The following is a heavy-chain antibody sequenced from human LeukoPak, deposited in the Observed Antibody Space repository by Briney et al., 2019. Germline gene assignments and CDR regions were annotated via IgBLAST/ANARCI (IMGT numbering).Heavy chain of an antibody. V-gene: IGHV3-64*02. D-gene: IGHD6-19*01. CDR2: ISSNGGST. CDR1: GFTFSSYA. J-gene: IGHJ4*02. Sequence: PGGSLRLSCAASGFTFSSYAMHWVRQAPGKGLEYVSPISSNGGSTYYADSVKGRFTISRDNSKNTLYLQMGSLRAEDMAVYYCAREGYSSGWYYFDYWGQGTLVTVSS. CDR3: AREGYSSGWYYFDY.